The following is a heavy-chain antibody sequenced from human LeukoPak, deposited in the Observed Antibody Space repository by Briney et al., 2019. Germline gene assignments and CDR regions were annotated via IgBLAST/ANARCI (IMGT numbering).Heavy chain of an antibody. CDR2: IYYSGST. CDR1: GFTVSSNY. D-gene: IGHD2-15*01. V-gene: IGHV4-59*02. J-gene: IGHJ6*03. CDR3: ARDRLDIVVFPPSKQRRYMDV. Sequence: GSLRLSCAASGFTVSSNYMSWVRQPPGKGLEWIGSIYYSGSTYYNSSLKSRVTISVDTSKNQFSLKLSSVTAADTAVYYCARDRLDIVVFPPSKQRRYMDVWGKGTTVTVSS.